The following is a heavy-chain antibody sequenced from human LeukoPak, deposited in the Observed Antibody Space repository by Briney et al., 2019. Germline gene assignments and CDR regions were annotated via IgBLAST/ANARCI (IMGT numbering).Heavy chain of an antibody. V-gene: IGHV4-61*02. D-gene: IGHD3-22*01. CDR2: IYSSGST. CDR1: GDSIRSSSYY. CDR3: ARDKFVSSGYYFGAFDI. J-gene: IGHJ3*02. Sequence: SETLSLTCSVSGDSIRSSSYYWSWIRQPAGKGLEWIGRIYSSGSTNYNPSLKSRVIISVDKSKSQISLNLSSVTAVDTAVYYCARDKFVSSGYYFGAFDIWGQGTVVTVSS.